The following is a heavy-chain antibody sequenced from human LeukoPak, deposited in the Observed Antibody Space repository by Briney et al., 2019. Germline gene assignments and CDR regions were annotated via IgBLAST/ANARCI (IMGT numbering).Heavy chain of an antibody. J-gene: IGHJ5*02. CDR2: IYYSGST. V-gene: IGHV4-30-4*08. D-gene: IGHD5-24*01. CDR3: ARGDGSHRREDGFDP. Sequence: SQTLSLTCTVSGGSISSGDYYWSWIRQPPGKGPEWIGYIYYSGSTYYNPSLKSRVTISVDTSKNQFSLKLSSVTAADTAVYYCARGDGSHRREDGFDPWGQGTLVTVSS. CDR1: GGSISSGDYY.